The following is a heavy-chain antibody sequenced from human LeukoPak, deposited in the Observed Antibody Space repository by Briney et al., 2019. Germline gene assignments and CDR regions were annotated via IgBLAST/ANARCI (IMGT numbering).Heavy chain of an antibody. CDR2: IYYSGST. CDR3: AREVGVVPAAPSSFPDGMDV. CDR1: GGSISSGGYY. J-gene: IGHJ6*02. D-gene: IGHD2-2*01. V-gene: IGHV4-31*03. Sequence: SQTLSLTCTVSGGSISSGGYYWSWIRQHPGKGLEWIGYIYYSGSTYYNPSLKSRVTISVDTSKNQFSLKLSSVTAADTAVYYCAREVGVVPAAPSSFPDGMDVWGQGTTVTVSS.